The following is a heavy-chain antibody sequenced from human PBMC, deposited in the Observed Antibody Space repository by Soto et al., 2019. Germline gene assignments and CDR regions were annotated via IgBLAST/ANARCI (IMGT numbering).Heavy chain of an antibody. Sequence: SETLSLTCTVSGGSISSYYWSWIRQPPGKGLEWIGYIYYSGSTNYNPSLKSRVTISVDTSKNQFSLKLSSVTAADTAVYYCARQDYDYIWGSYRFIGQNWFDPWGQGTLVTVSS. CDR1: GGSISSYY. CDR2: IYYSGST. V-gene: IGHV4-59*08. CDR3: ARQDYDYIWGSYRFIGQNWFDP. J-gene: IGHJ5*02. D-gene: IGHD3-16*02.